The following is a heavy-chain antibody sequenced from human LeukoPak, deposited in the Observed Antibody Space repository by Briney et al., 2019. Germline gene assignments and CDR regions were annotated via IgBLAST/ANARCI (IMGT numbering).Heavy chain of an antibody. J-gene: IGHJ4*02. V-gene: IGHV1-69*04. CDR3: ARDLQTGYSSSWYSNPLDY. Sequence: GASVKVSCKASGGTFSSYAISWVRQAPGQGLEWMGRIIPILGIANYAQKFQGRVTITADKSTSTAYMELSSLRSEDTAVYYCARDLQTGYSSSWYSNPLDYWGQGTLATVSS. CDR2: IIPILGIA. D-gene: IGHD6-13*01. CDR1: GGTFSSYA.